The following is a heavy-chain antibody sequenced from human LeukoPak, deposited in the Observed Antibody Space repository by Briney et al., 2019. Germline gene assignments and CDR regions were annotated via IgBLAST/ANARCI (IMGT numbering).Heavy chain of an antibody. D-gene: IGHD3-9*01. CDR3: ARRWDYDILTGYMHYYGMDV. Sequence: GGSQRLSCAASGFTFSDYSMNWVRQAPGKGLEWVSYISSSSTIYYADSVKGRFSISRDNAKNSLYLQMNSLRDEDTAVYYCARRWDYDILTGYMHYYGMDVWGQGTTVTVSS. CDR2: ISSSSTI. J-gene: IGHJ6*02. V-gene: IGHV3-48*02. CDR1: GFTFSDYS.